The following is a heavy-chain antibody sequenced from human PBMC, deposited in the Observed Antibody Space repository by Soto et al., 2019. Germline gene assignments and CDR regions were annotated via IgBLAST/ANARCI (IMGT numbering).Heavy chain of an antibody. Sequence: GGSLRLSCAASGFTFSSYAMSWVRQAPGKGLEWVSAISGSGGSTYYADSVKGRFTISRDNSKNTLYLQMNSLRAEDTAVYYCAKTIQLWLFDGMDVWGQGTTVTVSP. J-gene: IGHJ6*01. CDR1: GFTFSSYA. CDR3: AKTIQLWLFDGMDV. V-gene: IGHV3-23*01. CDR2: ISGSGGST. D-gene: IGHD5-18*01.